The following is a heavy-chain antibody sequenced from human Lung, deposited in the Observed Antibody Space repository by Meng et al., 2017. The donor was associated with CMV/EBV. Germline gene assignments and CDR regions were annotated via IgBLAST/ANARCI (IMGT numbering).Heavy chain of an antibody. V-gene: IGHV3-21*01. CDR3: ARDDSVLTGYYPIHYFYSMDV. CDR2: ISSSGSYI. J-gene: IGHJ6*02. CDR1: EFTFSSYS. D-gene: IGHD3-9*01. Sequence: GESXKISCAASEFTFSSYSMNWVRQAPGKGLEWVSSISSSGSYIYYADSVKGRFTISRDNAKNSLYLQMNSLRAEDTAVYYCARDDSVLTGYYPIHYFYSMDVWGQGTTVTVPS.